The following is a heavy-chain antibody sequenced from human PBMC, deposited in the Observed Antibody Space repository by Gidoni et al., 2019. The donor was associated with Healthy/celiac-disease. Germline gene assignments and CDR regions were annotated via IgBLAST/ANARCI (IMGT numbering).Heavy chain of an antibody. CDR1: GFTFSSYA. CDR3: ANSRRRAIVVVPAALKDAGDY. J-gene: IGHJ4*02. Sequence: EVQLLESGGGLVQPGGSLRLSCAASGFTFSSYALSWVRQAPGKGLEWVSAISGSGGSTYYADSVKGRFTISRDNSKNTLYLQMNSLRAEDTAVYYCANSRRRAIVVVPAALKDAGDYWGQGTLVTVSS. V-gene: IGHV3-23*01. D-gene: IGHD2-2*01. CDR2: ISGSGGST.